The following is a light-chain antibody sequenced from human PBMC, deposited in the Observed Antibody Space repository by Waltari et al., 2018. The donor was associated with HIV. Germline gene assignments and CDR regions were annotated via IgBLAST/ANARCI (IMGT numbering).Light chain of an antibody. CDR3: TSYTNLNTVI. Sequence: QSALTLPPSLSGSPGQSLNITCTCTTSDVGRYDYVSWYQHHPGKVPKVLIYEVKYRTSGVSNRFSGSKSGKTASLTITGLLAEDEGDYYCTSYTNLNTVIFGGGTKVTVL. V-gene: IGLV2-14*01. CDR1: TSDVGRYDY. CDR2: EVK. J-gene: IGLJ2*01.